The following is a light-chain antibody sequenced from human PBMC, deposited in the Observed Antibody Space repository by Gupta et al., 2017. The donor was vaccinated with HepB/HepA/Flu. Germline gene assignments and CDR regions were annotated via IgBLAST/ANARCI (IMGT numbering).Light chain of an antibody. J-gene: IGKJ5*01. CDR1: QDISKY. Sequence: DIQMTQSPSSLSASVGDSVTIPCQASQDISKYLNGYQQKAGQSPKLLIYDISRMETGVPPRFSGSGSGTDVTLTISSRQPEDAATYYCQHDDHLPRTFGQGTQVEIK. V-gene: IGKV1-33*01. CDR2: DIS. CDR3: QHDDHLPRT.